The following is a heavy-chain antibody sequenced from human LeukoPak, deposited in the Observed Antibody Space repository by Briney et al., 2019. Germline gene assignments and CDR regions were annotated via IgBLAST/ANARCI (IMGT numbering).Heavy chain of an antibody. CDR2: SRNKANSYTT. CDR3: ARDDNSIAADDY. J-gene: IGHJ4*02. D-gene: IGHD6-13*01. Sequence: GGSLRLSCAASGFTFSDHYIDWVRQAPGKGLEWVGRSRNKANSYTTEYAASVKGRFTISRDDSKNSLYLQMNSLKTEDTAVYYCARDDNSIAADDYWGQGTLVTVSS. CDR1: GFTFSDHY. V-gene: IGHV3-72*01.